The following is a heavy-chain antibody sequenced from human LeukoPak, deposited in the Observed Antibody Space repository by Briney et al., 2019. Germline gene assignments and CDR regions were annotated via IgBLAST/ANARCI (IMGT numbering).Heavy chain of an antibody. D-gene: IGHD3-3*01. CDR2: INYSGST. Sequence: PSETLSLTCDGYGGSFSGYYWSWVRQPPGKGLELIGEINYSGSTNYNPSLKSRVTISVDTSKNQFSLKLSSVTAADTAVYYCARGRKTGFWSGYFRYYFAYWGQGTLVTVSS. J-gene: IGHJ4*02. V-gene: IGHV4-34*01. CDR3: ARGRKTGFWSGYFRYYFAY. CDR1: GGSFSGYY.